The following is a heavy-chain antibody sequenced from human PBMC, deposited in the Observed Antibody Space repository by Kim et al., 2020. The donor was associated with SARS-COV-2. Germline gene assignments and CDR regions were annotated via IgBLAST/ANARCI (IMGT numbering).Heavy chain of an antibody. CDR1: GFTFSNFG. D-gene: IGHD5-12*01. V-gene: IGHV3-23*01. CDR3: VTHTPSGAYSGYPFYFYPMDV. Sequence: GGSLRLSCAASGFTFSNFGMSWVRQAPGKGLEWVSGISRGGGGTTYYADSVKGRFTISRDNSKDTLFLQTNSLRAEDTAVYYCVTHTPSGAYSGYPFYFYPMDVWGQGTTVIVSS. J-gene: IGHJ6*02. CDR2: ISRGGGGTT.